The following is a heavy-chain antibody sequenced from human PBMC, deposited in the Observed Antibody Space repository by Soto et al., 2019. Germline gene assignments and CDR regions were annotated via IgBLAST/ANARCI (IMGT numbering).Heavy chain of an antibody. CDR2: ISSSSSYI. CDR3: ARVRRIPLDPNDY. D-gene: IGHD3-16*01. J-gene: IGHJ4*02. Sequence: PGGSLRLSCAASGFTFSSYIMNWVRQAPGKGLEWVSSISSSSSYIYYADSVKGRFTISRDNAKNSLYLQMNSLRAEDTAVYYCARVRRIPLDPNDYWGQGTLVTVSS. V-gene: IGHV3-21*01. CDR1: GFTFSSYI.